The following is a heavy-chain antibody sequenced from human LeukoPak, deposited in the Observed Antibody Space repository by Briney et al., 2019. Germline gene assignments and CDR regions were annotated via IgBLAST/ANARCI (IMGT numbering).Heavy chain of an antibody. CDR2: IKSSSSYI. Sequence: GGSLRLSCAASGFTFSSYSMNWVRQAPGKGLEWVSSIKSSSSYIYYADSVKGRFTISRDNTKSSLYLQMNSLRAEDTAVYYCASGSYFQWLLSWPDAFEIWGQGTMVTVSS. D-gene: IGHD3-9*01. V-gene: IGHV3-21*04. J-gene: IGHJ3*02. CDR1: GFTFSSYS. CDR3: ASGSYFQWLLSWPDAFEI.